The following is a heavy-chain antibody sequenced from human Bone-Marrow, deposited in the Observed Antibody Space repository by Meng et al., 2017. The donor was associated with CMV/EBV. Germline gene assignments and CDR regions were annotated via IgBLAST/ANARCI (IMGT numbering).Heavy chain of an antibody. CDR3: ASPRSVRATLVGFHYYYGMDV. CDR1: GYTFTGFF. Sequence: ASVKVSCKVSGYTFTGFFLHWVRQAPGQGLEWMGWINFNGADTGYAQKFQGRVTMTRDTSISTAYMELSSLRSDDTAVYFCASPRSVRATLVGFHYYYGMDVWGQGTTVTVSS. D-gene: IGHD1-26*01. J-gene: IGHJ6*02. V-gene: IGHV1-2*02. CDR2: INFNGADT.